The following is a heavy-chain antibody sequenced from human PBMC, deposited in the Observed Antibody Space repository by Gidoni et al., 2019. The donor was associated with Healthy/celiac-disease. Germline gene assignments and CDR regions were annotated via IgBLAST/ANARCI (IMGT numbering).Heavy chain of an antibody. Sequence: QVQLVESGGGLVKPGGSLRLSCAASGFTFSDYYMSWIRQAPGKGLEWVSYISSSSSYTNYADSVKGRFTISRDNAKNSLYLQMNSLRAEDTAVYYCARDWCSGGSCEGGDAFDIWGQGTMVTVSS. D-gene: IGHD2-15*01. CDR2: ISSSSSYT. J-gene: IGHJ3*02. CDR1: GFTFSDYY. V-gene: IGHV3-11*06. CDR3: ARDWCSGGSCEGGDAFDI.